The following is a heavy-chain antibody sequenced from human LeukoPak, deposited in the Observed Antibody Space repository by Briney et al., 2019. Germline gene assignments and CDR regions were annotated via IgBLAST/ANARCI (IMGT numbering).Heavy chain of an antibody. D-gene: IGHD6-6*01. J-gene: IGHJ1*01. CDR3: ARGGAARLHFQN. V-gene: IGHV4-59*01. CDR2: IYHSGST. Sequence: SSETLSLTCTVSGVSISTYYWNWIRQPPGKGLEWIGYIYHSGSTNYNPSLQSRVTISVDTSKNQFSLNLNSVTAADTAVYYCARGGAARLHFQNWGQGTLVTVSS. CDR1: GVSISTYY.